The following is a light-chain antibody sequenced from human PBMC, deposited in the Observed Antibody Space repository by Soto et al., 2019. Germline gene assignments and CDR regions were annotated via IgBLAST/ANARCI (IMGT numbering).Light chain of an antibody. CDR2: DAS. V-gene: IGKV3-20*01. CDR1: QSISIRY. CDR3: QQYHSAPRT. Sequence: EIVLTQSPGTLSLSPGERATLSCRASQSISIRYLAWYQQKPGQAPRLLIYDASSRATGIPDRFSGSGSGTDFTLTINRLEPEDYAVYHCQQYHSAPRTFGQGTKVEIK. J-gene: IGKJ1*01.